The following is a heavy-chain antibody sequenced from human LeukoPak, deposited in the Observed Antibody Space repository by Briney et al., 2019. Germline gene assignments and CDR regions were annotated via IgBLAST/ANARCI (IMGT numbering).Heavy chain of an antibody. CDR2: INPNSGGT. V-gene: IGHV1-2*06. D-gene: IGHD3-9*01. CDR3: ATSAHLRYFDWSSFDY. Sequence: ASVKVSCKASGYTFTGYYMHWVRQAPGQGLEWMGRINPNSGGTNYAQKFQGRVTMTRDTSISTAYMELRSLRSDDTAVYYCATSAHLRYFDWSSFDYWGQGTLVTVSS. CDR1: GYTFTGYY. J-gene: IGHJ4*02.